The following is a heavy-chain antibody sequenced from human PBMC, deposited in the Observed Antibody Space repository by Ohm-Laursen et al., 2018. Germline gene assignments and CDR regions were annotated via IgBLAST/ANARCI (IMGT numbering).Heavy chain of an antibody. V-gene: IGHV3-23*01. D-gene: IGHD5-18*01. CDR3: SKDQVETAIRGVGMDV. CDR1: GFTFSSHA. CDR2: ITGSGRST. Sequence: SLRLSCAASGFTFSSHAMSWVRQAPGKGLAWVSAITGSGRSTYYADSVKGRFTVSRDNSKNTLYLQMNSLRTEDTAVYFCSKDQVETAIRGVGMDVWGQGTTVTVSS. J-gene: IGHJ6*02.